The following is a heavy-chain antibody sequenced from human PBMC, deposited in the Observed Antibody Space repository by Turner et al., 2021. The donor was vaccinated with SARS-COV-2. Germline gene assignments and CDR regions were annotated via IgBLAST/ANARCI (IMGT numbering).Heavy chain of an antibody. D-gene: IGHD6-19*01. CDR1: GGSISSYY. CDR2: IYYSGST. CDR3: ARHGFSGWDGGGMDV. V-gene: IGHV4-59*08. J-gene: IGHJ6*02. Sequence: QVQLQESGAGLVQPSETLSLTSSVSGGSISSYYWSWIRQPPGKGLEWIGYIYYSGSTNYNPSLKSRVTISVDTSKNQFSLKLSSVTAADTAVYYCARHGFSGWDGGGMDVWGQGTTVTVSS.